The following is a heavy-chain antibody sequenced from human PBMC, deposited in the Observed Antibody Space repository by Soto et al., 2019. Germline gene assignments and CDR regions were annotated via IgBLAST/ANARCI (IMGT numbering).Heavy chain of an antibody. V-gene: IGHV3-33*06. CDR3: AKWGCCGCDSNLYRRCFDL. D-gene: IGHD2-21*02. CDR1: GFIFNEYS. Sequence: QVQLVESGGGVVQPGRSLRLSCAASGFIFNEYSMHWVRQAPGKGLEWVAVIWYDGSNKYYADSVKGRFTFSRDNTMNTLSQQVNSLRVEDTADFYSAKWGCCGCDSNLYRRCFDLWGQGTLVTVSS. J-gene: IGHJ4*02. CDR2: IWYDGSNK.